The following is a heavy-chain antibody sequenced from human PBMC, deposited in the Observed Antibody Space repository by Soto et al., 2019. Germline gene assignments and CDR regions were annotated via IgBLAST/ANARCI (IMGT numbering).Heavy chain of an antibody. J-gene: IGHJ4*02. Sequence: GASVKVSCKASGYTFTGYYIHWVRQAPGQGLEWMGWINPNSGGTNFAQKFQGRVTMTRDTSISTAYMELSRLRSDDTAVYYCARERYRSSTACPPEYWGQGTLVTVSS. D-gene: IGHD2-2*01. CDR1: GYTFTGYY. CDR3: ARERYRSSTACPPEY. CDR2: INPNSGGT. V-gene: IGHV1-2*02.